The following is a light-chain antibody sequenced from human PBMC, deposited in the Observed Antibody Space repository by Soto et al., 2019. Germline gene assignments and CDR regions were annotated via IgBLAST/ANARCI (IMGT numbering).Light chain of an antibody. V-gene: IGKV3-20*01. J-gene: IGKJ5*01. CDR2: GAS. CDR3: QQYNKWPIP. Sequence: EVVFTHSPGTGSLSPGARGPLSFRASQSVSSSYLAWYQQKPGQAPRLLIYGASSRATGIPDRFSGSGSGADFTLIISRLEPEDFAVYYCQQYNKWPIPLGQGGRLAIK. CDR1: QSVSSSY.